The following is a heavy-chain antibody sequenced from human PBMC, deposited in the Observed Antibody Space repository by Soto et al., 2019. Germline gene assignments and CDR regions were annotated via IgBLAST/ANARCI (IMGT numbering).Heavy chain of an antibody. CDR1: GGTFSSYT. V-gene: IGHV1-69*08. D-gene: IGHD3-10*01. J-gene: IGHJ2*01. CDR2: IIPILGIA. Sequence: QVQLVQSGAEVKKPGSSVKVSCKASGGTFSSYTISWVRQAPGQGLEWMGRIIPILGIANYAQKFQGRVTITADKSTSTAYMELSSLRSEDTAVYYCARDRGTMVRGDFDLWGRSTLVTVSS. CDR3: ARDRGTMVRGDFDL.